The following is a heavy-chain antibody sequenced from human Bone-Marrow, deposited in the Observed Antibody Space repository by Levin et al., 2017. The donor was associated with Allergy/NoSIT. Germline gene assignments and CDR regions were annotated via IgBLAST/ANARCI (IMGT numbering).Heavy chain of an antibody. D-gene: IGHD3-22*01. CDR2: ISTSNDYI. J-gene: IGHJ4*02. V-gene: IGHV3-21*06. Sequence: LSLTCAASGFTFSSYNMNWVRQAPGKGLEWVSFISTSNDYIYYADSVKGRFTISRDDAKNSLYLQMNSLRAEDTAVYYCARVRENDTYYYDSSGYYSLDYWGQGTLVTVSS. CDR1: GFTFSSYN. CDR3: ARVRENDTYYYDSSGYYSLDY.